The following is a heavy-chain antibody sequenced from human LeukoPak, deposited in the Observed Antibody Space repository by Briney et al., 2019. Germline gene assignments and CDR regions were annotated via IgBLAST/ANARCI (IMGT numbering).Heavy chain of an antibody. CDR3: ARGPGYNWTYGWNMDV. D-gene: IGHD1-7*01. CDR1: GRSISSYH. Sequence: SETLSLTCTVSGRSISSYHWSWIRQPPGKGLEWLGYIYYSGSTNNNTSLNSRVTISVDPSKNQFSLKLSSVPAPDTAVYYCARGPGYNWTYGWNMDVRGKGTTVTVSS. V-gene: IGHV4-59*01. J-gene: IGHJ6*03. CDR2: IYYSGST.